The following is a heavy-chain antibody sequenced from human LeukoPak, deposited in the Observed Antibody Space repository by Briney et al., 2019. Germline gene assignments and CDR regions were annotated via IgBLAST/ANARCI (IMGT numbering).Heavy chain of an antibody. D-gene: IGHD3-3*01. Sequence: SETLSLTWAVYGGSFSGYYWSWIRQPPGKGREWIGEINHSGSTNYNPSLKSRGTISVDTSKNQFTLKLSAEAAADSAVYYCAHTIFGVAHFWGQGTLVTVSS. CDR1: GGSFSGYY. CDR3: AHTIFGVAHF. J-gene: IGHJ4*02. CDR2: INHSGST. V-gene: IGHV4-34*01.